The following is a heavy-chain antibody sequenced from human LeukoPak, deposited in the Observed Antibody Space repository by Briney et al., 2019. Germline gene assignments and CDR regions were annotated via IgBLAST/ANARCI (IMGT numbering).Heavy chain of an antibody. CDR3: AKSQNYYDNSGYYYLDY. CDR1: GISFSSFG. Sequence: PGGSLRLSCAASGISFSSFGMHWFRQAPGKGLEWVTFIRYDGHNKYYADSVKGRFTISRDNSKNTLYLQMNSLRPEDTAVYYCAKSQNYYDNSGYYYLDYWGQGNLVTVSS. J-gene: IGHJ4*02. CDR2: IRYDGHNK. D-gene: IGHD3-22*01. V-gene: IGHV3-30*02.